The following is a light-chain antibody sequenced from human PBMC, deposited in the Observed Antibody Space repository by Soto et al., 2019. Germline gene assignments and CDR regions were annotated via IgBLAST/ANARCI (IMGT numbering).Light chain of an antibody. CDR2: GAS. J-gene: IGKJ4*01. CDR1: QSLGSTY. V-gene: IGKV3-20*01. Sequence: EIVLTQSPVTLSLSPGERVTLSCRASQSLGSTYLAWYQHKPGQAPRLLVYGASTRATGIPERFSGSGSETYFTLTISRVEPEDFAVYYCHQYCISPRTFGGGTTVEI. CDR3: HQYCISPRT.